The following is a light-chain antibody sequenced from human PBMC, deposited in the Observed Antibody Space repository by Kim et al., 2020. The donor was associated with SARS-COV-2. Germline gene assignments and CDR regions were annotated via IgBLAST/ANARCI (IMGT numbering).Light chain of an antibody. J-gene: IGLJ1*01. CDR2: DVS. Sequence: GQSITISCTGTSSDVGGYNYVSWYQQFPGKAPKLMIYDVSKRPSGVSHRFSGSKSGNTASLTISGLQAEDEDDYYCSSYTTTTFYVFGTGTKVTVL. V-gene: IGLV2-14*04. CDR1: SSDVGGYNY. CDR3: SSYTTTTFYV.